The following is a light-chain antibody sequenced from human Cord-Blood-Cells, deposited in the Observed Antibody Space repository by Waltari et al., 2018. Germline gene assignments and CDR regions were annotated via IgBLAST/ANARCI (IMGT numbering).Light chain of an antibody. CDR3: QVWDSSTVV. CDR1: NIGRNN. V-gene: IGLV3-9*01. Sequence: SYELTQPLSVSVALGPTARITCGGNNIGRNNVHWYQQKPGQAPVLVIYRDSNRPSGIPERFSGSNSGNTATLTISRAQAGDEADYYCQVWDSSTVVFGGGTKLTVL. J-gene: IGLJ2*01. CDR2: RDS.